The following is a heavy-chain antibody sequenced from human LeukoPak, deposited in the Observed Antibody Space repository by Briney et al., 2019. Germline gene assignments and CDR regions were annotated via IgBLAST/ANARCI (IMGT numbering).Heavy chain of an antibody. CDR2: INARGDT. Sequence: PSETLSLTCAVYGWSFNDFYWNWIRQPPGKGLEWIGEINARGDTSYNPSLKSRVTISVDTSKNQFSLSLGSMSASDTAVYYCARGQVPAARGHNWFDPWGQGTLVTVSS. V-gene: IGHV4-34*01. CDR3: ARGQVPAARGHNWFDP. CDR1: GWSFNDFY. J-gene: IGHJ5*02. D-gene: IGHD2-2*01.